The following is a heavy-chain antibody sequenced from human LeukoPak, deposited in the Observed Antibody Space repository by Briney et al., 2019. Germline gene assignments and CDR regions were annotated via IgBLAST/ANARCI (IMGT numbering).Heavy chain of an antibody. D-gene: IGHD5-12*01. CDR2: INPDGSQK. Sequence: GGSLRLSCAASGFIFIDYWLSWVRQAPGKGLEWVANINPDGSQKNYVDSVRGRFTISRDNAKNSVYLQMDSLRAEDTAVYYCARGPSGYHNTGGQGTLVTVSS. CDR3: ARGPSGYHNT. J-gene: IGHJ4*02. V-gene: IGHV3-7*01. CDR1: GFIFIDYW.